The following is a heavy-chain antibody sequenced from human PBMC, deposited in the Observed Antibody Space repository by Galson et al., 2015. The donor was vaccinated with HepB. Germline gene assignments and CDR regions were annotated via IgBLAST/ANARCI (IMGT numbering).Heavy chain of an antibody. CDR3: VKEGGIVAVPLDY. J-gene: IGHJ4*02. D-gene: IGHD2-2*01. V-gene: IGHV3-64D*06. CDR1: GLTFSSLA. Sequence: SLRLSCAASGLTFSSLAMYWVRQAPGKGLEYVSAISSSGGRKYYADSVKGRFTISRDNSKNTLYLQMSSLRGEDTAVYYCVKEGGIVAVPLDYWGQGTLVTVSS. CDR2: ISSSGGRK.